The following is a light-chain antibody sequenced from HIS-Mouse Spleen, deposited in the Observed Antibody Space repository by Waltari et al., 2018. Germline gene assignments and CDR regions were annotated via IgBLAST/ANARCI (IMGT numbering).Light chain of an antibody. V-gene: IGKV1-13*02. CDR1: QGISSA. Sequence: AIHFTTSPPSLSPAVRSKLTIPCRASQGISSALAWYQQKPGKAPKLLIYDASSLESGVPSRFSGSGSGTDFTLTISSLQPEDFATYYCQQFNSYPRTFGGGTKVEIK. CDR3: QQFNSYPRT. J-gene: IGKJ4*01. CDR2: DAS.